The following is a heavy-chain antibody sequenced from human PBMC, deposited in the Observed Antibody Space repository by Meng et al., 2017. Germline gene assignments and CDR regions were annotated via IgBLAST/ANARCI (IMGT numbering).Heavy chain of an antibody. J-gene: IGHJ6*02. CDR3: ARVSPRKVQLSALSYYYGMDV. Sequence: GGSLRLSCAASGFTFSSYGMHWVRQAPGNGLEWVAVIWYDGSNKYYADSVKGRFTISRDNSKNTLYLQMNSLRAEDTAVYYCARVSPRKVQLSALSYYYGMDVWGQGTTVTVSS. CDR2: IWYDGSNK. D-gene: IGHD5-18*01. CDR1: GFTFSSYG. V-gene: IGHV3-33*01.